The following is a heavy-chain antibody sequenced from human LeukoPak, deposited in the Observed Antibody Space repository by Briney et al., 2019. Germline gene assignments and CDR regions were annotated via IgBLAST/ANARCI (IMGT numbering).Heavy chain of an antibody. Sequence: ASVQVSCKASGYTFTSYDINWVRQATGQGLEWMGWMNPNRGNTGYAQKLQGRVTMTRNTSISTAYMELSSLRSEDRAVYYCARGGRAVLLWYGGTVQDNWFDPWGQGTLVTVSS. CDR3: ARGGRAVLLWYGGTVQDNWFDP. J-gene: IGHJ5*02. V-gene: IGHV1-8*01. CDR2: MNPNRGNT. CDR1: GYTFTSYD. D-gene: IGHD3-10*01.